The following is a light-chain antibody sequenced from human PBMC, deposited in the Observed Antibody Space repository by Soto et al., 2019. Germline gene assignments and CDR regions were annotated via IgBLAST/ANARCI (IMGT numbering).Light chain of an antibody. CDR1: QSVNNY. CDR2: DTS. CDR3: QQYNTWPRT. V-gene: IGKV3D-15*01. Sequence: EIVMTQSPATLSLSPGARATLSFTASQSVNNYLAWYQQKPGQAPRLLIYDTSDRASGIPARFSGGGSGTEFTLTISSLQSEDFAIYFCQQYNTWPRTFGQGTKVDNK. J-gene: IGKJ1*01.